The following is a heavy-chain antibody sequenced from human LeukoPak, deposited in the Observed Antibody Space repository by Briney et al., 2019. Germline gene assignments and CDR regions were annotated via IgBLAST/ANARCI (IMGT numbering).Heavy chain of an antibody. CDR1: GFTFSSYA. CDR3: ARVAPYYDFWSGYSYMDV. J-gene: IGHJ6*03. D-gene: IGHD3-3*01. Sequence: PGGSLRLSCAASGFTFSSYAMSWVRQAPGKGLEWVSAISGSGGSTYYADSVKGRFTISRDNSKNTLYLQMNSLRAEDTAVYYCARVAPYYDFWSGYSYMDVWGKGTTVTVSS. CDR2: ISGSGGST. V-gene: IGHV3-23*01.